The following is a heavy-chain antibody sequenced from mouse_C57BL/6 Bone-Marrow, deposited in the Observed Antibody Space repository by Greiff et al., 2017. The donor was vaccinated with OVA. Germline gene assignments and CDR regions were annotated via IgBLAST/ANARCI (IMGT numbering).Heavy chain of an antibody. V-gene: IGHV5-6*01. CDR1: GFTFSSYG. Sequence: EVQRVESGGDLVKPGGSLKLSCAASGFTFSSYGMSWVRQTPDKRLEWVATISSGGSYTYYPDSVKGRFTISRDNAKNTLYLQMSSLKSEDTAMYYCARRLGRYFDYWGQGTTLTVSS. CDR3: ARRLGRYFDY. J-gene: IGHJ2*01. CDR2: ISSGGSYT.